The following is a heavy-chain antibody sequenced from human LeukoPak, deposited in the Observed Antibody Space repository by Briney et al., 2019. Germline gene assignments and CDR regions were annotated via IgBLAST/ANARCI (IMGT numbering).Heavy chain of an antibody. Sequence: GGSLRLSCAASGFTFSSYGMHWVRQAPGKGLEWVAFIRYDGSNKYYADSVKGRFTISRDNSKNTLYLQMNSLRAEDTAVYYCAKELWFGEFREFDYWGQGTLVTVSS. V-gene: IGHV3-30*02. D-gene: IGHD3-10*01. CDR3: AKELWFGEFREFDY. CDR2: IRYDGSNK. J-gene: IGHJ4*02. CDR1: GFTFSSYG.